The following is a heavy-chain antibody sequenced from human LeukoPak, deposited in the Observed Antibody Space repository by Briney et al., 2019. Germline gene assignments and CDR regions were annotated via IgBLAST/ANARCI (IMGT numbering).Heavy chain of an antibody. CDR2: IVVGSDNT. Sequence: GTSVKVSCKASGFTFTSSAVQWVRQARGQRLEWIGWIVVGSDNTNYAQKFQERVTITRDMSTSTAYMELSSLRSEDTAVYYCAAVSGIRGYSYTFDYWGQGTLVTVSS. J-gene: IGHJ4*02. V-gene: IGHV1-58*01. D-gene: IGHD5-18*01. CDR3: AAVSGIRGYSYTFDY. CDR1: GFTFTSSA.